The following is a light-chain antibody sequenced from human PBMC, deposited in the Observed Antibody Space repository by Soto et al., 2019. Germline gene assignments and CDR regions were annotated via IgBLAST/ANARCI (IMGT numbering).Light chain of an antibody. V-gene: IGKV1-5*01. J-gene: IGKJ1*01. CDR3: QQYNSYPWT. CDR2: DAS. Sequence: DLPMPQSPSTLSASVGDTVTVTCRASQSVSSWLAWYQQKPGKAPKLLIYDASSLESGVPSRFSGSGSGTEFTLTISSLQPDDFATYYCQQYNSYPWTFGQGTKVDIK. CDR1: QSVSSW.